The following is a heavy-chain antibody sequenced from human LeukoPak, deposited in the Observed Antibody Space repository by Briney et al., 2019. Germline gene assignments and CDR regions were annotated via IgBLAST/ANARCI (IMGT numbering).Heavy chain of an antibody. D-gene: IGHD3-22*01. J-gene: IGHJ4*02. Sequence: SETLSLACTVSGGSISSYYWSWIRQPPGKGLEWIGYIYYSGSTNYNPSLKSRVTISVDTSKNQFSLKLSSVTAAGTAVYYCARGDYYDSSGYYLFDYWGQGTLVTVSS. CDR2: IYYSGST. CDR1: GGSISSYY. CDR3: ARGDYYDSSGYYLFDY. V-gene: IGHV4-59*01.